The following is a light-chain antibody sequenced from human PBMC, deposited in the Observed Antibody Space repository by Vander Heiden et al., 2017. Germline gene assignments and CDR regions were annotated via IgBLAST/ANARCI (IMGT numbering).Light chain of an antibody. CDR2: EVS. J-gene: IGLJ3*02. V-gene: IGLV2-14*01. CDR1: NSDVGGYNY. Sequence: QSALTQPASVSGSPGQSITISCTGTNSDVGGYNYVSWYQQHPGKAPKLMIYEVSNRPSGVSNRFFGSKSDNTASLTISGLQAEDEADYYCSSYTSSSTWVFGGGTKLTVL. CDR3: SSYTSSSTWV.